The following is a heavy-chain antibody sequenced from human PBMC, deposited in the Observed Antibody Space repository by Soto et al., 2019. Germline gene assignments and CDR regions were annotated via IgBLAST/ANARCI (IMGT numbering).Heavy chain of an antibody. D-gene: IGHD2-2*01. V-gene: IGHV3-23*01. CDR1: GFTFNYYD. Sequence: EVQLLETGGGLAQPGGSLRLSCVASGFTFNYYDMSWVRQAPGKGLEWVSTISSTGVSTYYADSVKGRFTISRDNFKNTLWLRMNSLRAEDTAVYYCGDPVPAATHYDYYNMDVWGQGTTVTVSS. CDR2: ISSTGVST. J-gene: IGHJ6*02. CDR3: GDPVPAATHYDYYNMDV.